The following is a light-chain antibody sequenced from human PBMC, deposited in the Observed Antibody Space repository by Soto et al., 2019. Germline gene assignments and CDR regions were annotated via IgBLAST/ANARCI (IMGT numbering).Light chain of an antibody. CDR2: GAS. V-gene: IGKV3-20*01. CDR3: QQYESSPTT. J-gene: IGKJ4*01. Sequence: EIELTQSPCTLSLSPGERATISCRASQGVSSTYLAWYQQTPGQAPMLLIYGASSRATGIPDRFSGSGSGTDFTLTISRLEPEDFAVYYCQQYESSPTTFGGGTKVEIK. CDR1: QGVSSTY.